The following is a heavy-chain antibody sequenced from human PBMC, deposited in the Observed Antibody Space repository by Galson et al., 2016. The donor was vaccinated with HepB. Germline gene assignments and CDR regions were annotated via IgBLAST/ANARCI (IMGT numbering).Heavy chain of an antibody. D-gene: IGHD5-12*01. CDR1: GYTLTELS. J-gene: IGHJ6*03. CDR2: FDPEDDER. V-gene: IGHV1-24*01. CDR3: ARQWLECERVYYSHYYMDV. Sequence: SVKVSCKVSGYTLTELSIHWVRQAPGKGLEWMGGFDPEDDERIYAQKLQGRVTLTKDTSTRTAYMELRSLRSDDTAVYYCARQWLECERVYYSHYYMDVWGKGTTVTVPS.